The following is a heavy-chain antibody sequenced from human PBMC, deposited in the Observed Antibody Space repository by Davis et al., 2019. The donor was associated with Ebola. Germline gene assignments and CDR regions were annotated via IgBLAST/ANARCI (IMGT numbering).Heavy chain of an antibody. D-gene: IGHD5-18*01. CDR3: ARANTGMVPPEIDS. V-gene: IGHV4-61*01. J-gene: IGHJ4*02. Sequence: SETLSLTCSVSGGAVSSNYHYWNWIRQAPGKGLEWIGDIYYSGSTNYNPSLKSRVTISVDTSKNQFSLRLSSVTAADTAVYYCARANTGMVPPEIDSWGRGTLVTVSS. CDR2: IYYSGST. CDR1: GGAVSSNYHY.